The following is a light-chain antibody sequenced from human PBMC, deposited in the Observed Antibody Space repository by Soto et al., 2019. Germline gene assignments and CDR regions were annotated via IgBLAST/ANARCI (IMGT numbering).Light chain of an antibody. CDR2: GAS. V-gene: IGKV3-20*01. J-gene: IGKJ5*01. CDR1: QSVSSR. CDR3: QQYGSSPIT. Sequence: FSLSPVTRSFFPLEIATLSCRASQSVSSRLAWYQQKPGQAPRLLISGASSRATGIPDRFSGSGSATDFTLTISRLEPEDFALYYCQQYGSSPITFGQGTRLEI.